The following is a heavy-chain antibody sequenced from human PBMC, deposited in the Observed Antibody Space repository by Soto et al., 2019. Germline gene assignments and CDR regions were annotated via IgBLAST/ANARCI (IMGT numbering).Heavy chain of an antibody. CDR3: ARAPGSPDWSGPTSFDP. D-gene: IGHD3-3*01. CDR2: IYYSGST. CDR1: GASVSSGSYY. J-gene: IGHJ5*02. V-gene: IGHV4-61*01. Sequence: SETLSLTCTVSGASVSSGSYYWSWIRQPPVTGLEWIGYIYYSGSTNYNPSLKSRVTISVDTSKNQFSLKLSSVTAADTAVHYRARAPGSPDWSGPTSFDPWGQGTLATVSS.